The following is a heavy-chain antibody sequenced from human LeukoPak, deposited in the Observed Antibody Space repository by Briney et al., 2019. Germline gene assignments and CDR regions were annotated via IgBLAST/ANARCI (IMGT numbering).Heavy chain of an antibody. CDR2: VFNSGYT. J-gene: IGHJ4*02. CDR3: ARGNGWSGLDS. V-gene: IGHV4-61*02. CDR1: DASINSVLYF. D-gene: IGHD6-19*01. Sequence: PSETLSLTCNVSDASINSVLYFYTWIRQPAGKGLEWIGRVFNSGYTDYKPSLKSRVTISVDTSKSQFSLRLTSVTAADTAVYYCARGNGWSGLDSWGQGTLVTVSS.